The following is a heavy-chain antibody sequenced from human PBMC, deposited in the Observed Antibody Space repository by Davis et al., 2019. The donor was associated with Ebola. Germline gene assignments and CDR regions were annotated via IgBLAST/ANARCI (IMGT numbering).Heavy chain of an antibody. CDR2: ISYDGSNK. D-gene: IGHD4-17*01. CDR3: ARVYGDYGYGMDV. V-gene: IGHV3-30-3*01. J-gene: IGHJ6*02. Sequence: GESLKISCAASGFTFSSYAMHWVRQAPGKGLEWVAVISYDGSNKYYADSVKGRFTISRDNSKNTLYLQMNSLRAEDTAVYYCARVYGDYGYGMDVWGQGTTVTVSS. CDR1: GFTFSSYA.